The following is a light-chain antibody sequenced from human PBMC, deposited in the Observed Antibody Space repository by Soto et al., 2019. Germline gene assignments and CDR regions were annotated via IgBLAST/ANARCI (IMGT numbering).Light chain of an antibody. V-gene: IGKV3-15*01. CDR1: QSVSSN. CDR2: GAS. J-gene: IGKJ4*01. Sequence: EIVMTQSPATLSVSPGERVTLSCMASQSVSSNLAWYQQKPGQAPRLLIYGASTRATGIPARFSGSGSGTEFTLTISSLQSEDFAVYYCQQYNNWPPLTFGGGTKVEIK. CDR3: QQYNNWPPLT.